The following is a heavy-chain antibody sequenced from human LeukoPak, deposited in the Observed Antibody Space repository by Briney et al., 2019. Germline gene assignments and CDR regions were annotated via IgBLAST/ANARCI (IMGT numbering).Heavy chain of an antibody. J-gene: IGHJ4*02. Sequence: SETLSLTCAVSGDSISSSNWRSWVRQPPGKGLEWIGEIYHSGNTNYNPSLKSRVTISVDKSKNQFSLKLTSVTAADTAVYYCARVDWYEGLDYWGQGTLVTVSS. CDR1: GDSISSSNW. D-gene: IGHD2-21*01. V-gene: IGHV4-4*02. CDR3: ARVDWYEGLDY. CDR2: IYHSGNT.